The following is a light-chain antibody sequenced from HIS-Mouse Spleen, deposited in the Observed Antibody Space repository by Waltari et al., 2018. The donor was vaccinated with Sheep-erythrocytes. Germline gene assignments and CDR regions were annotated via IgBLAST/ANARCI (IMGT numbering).Light chain of an antibody. CDR2: DVR. CDR3: CAYAGSYTLV. Sequence: QSALTQPRSVSGSPGQAVTISCTGTSSDVGGYHYVAWYQHTPGKAPKLMIYDVRKRPSGVPDRFSGSKSGNTASLTISGLQAEDEADYYCCAYAGSYTLVFGGGTKLTVL. CDR1: SSDVGGYHY. J-gene: IGLJ2*01. V-gene: IGLV2-11*01.